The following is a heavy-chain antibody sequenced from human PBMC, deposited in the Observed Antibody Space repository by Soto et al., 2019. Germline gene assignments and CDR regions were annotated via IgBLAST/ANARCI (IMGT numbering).Heavy chain of an antibody. Sequence: SGTLFLTCTASGGSISSYYWSWVRQPPGKGLEWIGYINYSGGTNYNPSLKSRFTISVDTSKNQFSLKLSSGTAADTAVYYCAGVRDGYCSGWYWHGGFDYWGQGTLVTVSS. V-gene: IGHV4-59*01. CDR3: AGVRDGYCSGWYWHGGFDY. J-gene: IGHJ4*02. D-gene: IGHD6-19*01. CDR1: GGSISSYY. CDR2: INYSGGT.